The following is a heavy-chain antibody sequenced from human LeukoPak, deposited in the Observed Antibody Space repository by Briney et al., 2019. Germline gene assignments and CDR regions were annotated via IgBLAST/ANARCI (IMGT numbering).Heavy chain of an antibody. CDR3: ARYDYGGKDYFDY. D-gene: IGHD4-23*01. CDR1: GGTFSSYA. CDR2: IIPIFGTA. V-gene: IGHV1-69*13. J-gene: IGHJ4*02. Sequence: GASVKVSCKASGGTFSSYAISWVRQAPGQGLEWMGGIIPIFGTANYAQKFQGRVTITADESTGTAYMELSSLRSEDTAVYYCARYDYGGKDYFDYWGQGTLVTVSS.